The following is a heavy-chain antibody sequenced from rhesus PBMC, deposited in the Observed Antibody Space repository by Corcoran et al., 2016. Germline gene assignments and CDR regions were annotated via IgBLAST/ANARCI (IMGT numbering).Heavy chain of an antibody. CDR3: ARDRYNLSNV. V-gene: IGHV4-80*01. Sequence: QVQLQESGPGLVKPSETLSLTCSVSGASISIFWWTWIRQAPGKGLGWSGEINGNSGSTYYNPYLKSRRSISKDASKNQFSLKLNSVTAADTAVYYCARDRYNLSNVWGPGVLVTVSS. D-gene: IGHD3-3*01. CDR1: GASISIFW. J-gene: IGHJ5-1*01. CDR2: INGNSGST.